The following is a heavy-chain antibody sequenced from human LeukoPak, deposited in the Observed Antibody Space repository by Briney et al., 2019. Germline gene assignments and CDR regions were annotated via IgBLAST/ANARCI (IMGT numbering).Heavy chain of an antibody. CDR3: ARGAVKMATIPRGSSYMDV. CDR2: INHSGST. J-gene: IGHJ6*03. D-gene: IGHD5-24*01. CDR1: GGSFSGYY. V-gene: IGHV4-34*01. Sequence: SETLSLTCAVYGGSFSGYYWSWIRQPPGKGLEWIGEINHSGSTNCNPSLKSRVTISVDTSKNQFSLKLSSVTAADTAVYYCARGAVKMATIPRGSSYMDVWGKGTTVTVSS.